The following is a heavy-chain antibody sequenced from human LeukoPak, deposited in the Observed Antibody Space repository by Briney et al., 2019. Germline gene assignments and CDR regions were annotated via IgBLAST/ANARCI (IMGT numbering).Heavy chain of an antibody. CDR2: IIPIFGTA. J-gene: IGHJ5*02. CDR1: GGTVSSYG. CDR3: ASDYGGNPGWFDP. Sequence: GASVKVSCKASGGTVSSYGISWVRHGPGPGLEWMGGIIPIFGTANYAQKFQGRVTITTDESTSTAYLELSSLRSEDTAVYYCASDYGGNPGWFDPWGQGTLVTISS. D-gene: IGHD4-23*01. V-gene: IGHV1-69*05.